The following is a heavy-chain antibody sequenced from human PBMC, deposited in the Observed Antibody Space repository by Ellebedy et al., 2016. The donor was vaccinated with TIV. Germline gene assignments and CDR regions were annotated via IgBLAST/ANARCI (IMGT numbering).Heavy chain of an antibody. CDR2: IWYDGSNK. CDR3: AREGYSSGWYPPAPYYYYMDV. CDR1: GFTFSSYG. V-gene: IGHV3-33*08. J-gene: IGHJ6*03. Sequence: GESLKISCAASGFTFSSYGMHWVRQAPGKGLEWVAVIWYDGSNKYYADSVKGRFTISRDNSKNTLYLQMNSLRAEDTAVYYCAREGYSSGWYPPAPYYYYMDVWGKGTTVTVSS. D-gene: IGHD6-19*01.